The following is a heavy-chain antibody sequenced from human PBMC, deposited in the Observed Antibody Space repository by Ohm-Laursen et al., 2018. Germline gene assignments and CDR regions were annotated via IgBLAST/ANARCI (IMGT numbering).Heavy chain of an antibody. CDR2: ISYDGSNK. Sequence: SLRLSCAASGFTFSSYWMHWVRQAPGKGLEWVAVISYDGSNKYYADSVKGRFTISRDNSKNTLYLQMNSLRAEDTAVYYCAKYSRPFKNTGAFDYWGQGTLVTVSS. V-gene: IGHV3-30*18. CDR3: AKYSRPFKNTGAFDY. CDR1: GFTFSSYW. J-gene: IGHJ4*02. D-gene: IGHD1-1*01.